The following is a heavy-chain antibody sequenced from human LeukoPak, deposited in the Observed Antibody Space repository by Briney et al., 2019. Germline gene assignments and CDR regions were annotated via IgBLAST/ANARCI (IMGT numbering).Heavy chain of an antibody. CDR2: MNEYGSEI. D-gene: IGHD3-22*01. CDR3: AKAPYDSSGYYYEGY. Sequence: PGGSLRLSCSVSGFIFRDFSMSWVRQAPGKGLEWVAKMNEYGSEIFYVDSVKGRFTISRDNGKNSLYLQMNSLRAEDTAVYYCAKAPYDSSGYYYEGYWGQGTLVTVSS. V-gene: IGHV3-7*03. J-gene: IGHJ4*02. CDR1: GFIFRDFS.